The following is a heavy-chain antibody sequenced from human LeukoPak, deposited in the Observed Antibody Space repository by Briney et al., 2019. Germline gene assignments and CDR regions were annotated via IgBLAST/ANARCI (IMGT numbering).Heavy chain of an antibody. CDR2: ISYDGSNK. Sequence: GSLRLSCAASGFTFSSYAMHWVRQAPGKGLEWVAVISYDGSNKYYADSVKGRFTISRDNSKNALYLQMNSLRAEDTAVYYCARDEFYCSGGSCYSAWGQGTLVTVSS. CDR3: ARDEFYCSGGSCYSA. D-gene: IGHD2-15*01. CDR1: GFTFSSYA. V-gene: IGHV3-30-3*01. J-gene: IGHJ5*02.